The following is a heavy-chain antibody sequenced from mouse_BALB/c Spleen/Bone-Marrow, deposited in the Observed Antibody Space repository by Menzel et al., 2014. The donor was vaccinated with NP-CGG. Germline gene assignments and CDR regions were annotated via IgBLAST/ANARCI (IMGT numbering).Heavy chain of an antibody. D-gene: IGHD2-14*01. J-gene: IGHJ4*01. Sequence: GSELVRPGASVKLSCKASGYTFTSYWMHWVKQRPGQGLEWIGNIYPGSGSTNYDEKFKSKATLTVDTSSSTAYMQLSSLTSEDSAVYYCTRRYEIFYAMDYWGQGTSVTVSS. CDR2: IYPGSGST. CDR3: TRRYEIFYAMDY. V-gene: IGHV1S22*01. CDR1: GYTFTSYW.